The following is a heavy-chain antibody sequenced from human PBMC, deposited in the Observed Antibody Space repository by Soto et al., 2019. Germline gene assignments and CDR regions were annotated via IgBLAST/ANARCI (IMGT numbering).Heavy chain of an antibody. D-gene: IGHD3-10*01. Sequence: GGSLRLSCAASGFTFSISAISWVRQAPGKGLEWVSAVSAHRQGIYYADSVRGRFTISRDNSKNTVFLHMDSLSAEDAAVYYCAKDRHYPRDYFHYWGQGTLVTVSS. CDR1: GFTFSISA. V-gene: IGHV3-23*01. J-gene: IGHJ4*02. CDR2: VSAHRQGI. CDR3: AKDRHYPRDYFHY.